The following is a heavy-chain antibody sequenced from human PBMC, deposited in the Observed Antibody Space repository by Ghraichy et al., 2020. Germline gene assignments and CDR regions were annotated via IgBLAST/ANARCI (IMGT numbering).Heavy chain of an antibody. V-gene: IGHV1-58*02. CDR3: AADSRGSGSYIS. CDR1: GLTFTSSA. J-gene: IGHJ5*02. Sequence: SVKVSCKDSGLTFTSSAMQWERQARGQRLEWIGWIVVGSGNTNYAQKFQERVTITRDMSTSTAYMELSSLRSEDTAVYYCAADSRGSGSYISWGQGTLVTVSS. CDR2: IVVGSGNT. D-gene: IGHD3-10*01.